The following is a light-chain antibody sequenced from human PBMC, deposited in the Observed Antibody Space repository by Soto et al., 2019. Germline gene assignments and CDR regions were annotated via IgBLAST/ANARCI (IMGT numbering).Light chain of an antibody. CDR2: EVS. V-gene: IGLV2-14*01. CDR1: SSDVGGYNY. Sequence: QSALTQPASVSGSPGQSITISCTGTSSDVGGYNYVSWYQHHPGKAPKLMIYEVSNRPSGVSNRVSGSKSGNTASLTISGRQAEDEADYYCSSYTTSSTLGVFGTGTKVTVL. CDR3: SSYTTSSTLGV. J-gene: IGLJ1*01.